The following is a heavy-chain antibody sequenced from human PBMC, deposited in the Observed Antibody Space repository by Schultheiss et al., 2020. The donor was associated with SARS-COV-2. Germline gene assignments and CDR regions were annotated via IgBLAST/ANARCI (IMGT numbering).Heavy chain of an antibody. CDR2: INHSGST. CDR1: GGSFSGYY. D-gene: IGHD6-19*01. CDR3: ARASQAHRSAVAGDFDY. Sequence: ESLKISCAVYGGSFSGYYWSWIRQPPGKGLEWIGEINHSGSTNYNPSLKSRVTISVDTSKNQFSLQLNSVTPEDTAVYYCARASQAHRSAVAGDFDYWGQGTLVTVSS. V-gene: IGHV4-34*01. J-gene: IGHJ4*02.